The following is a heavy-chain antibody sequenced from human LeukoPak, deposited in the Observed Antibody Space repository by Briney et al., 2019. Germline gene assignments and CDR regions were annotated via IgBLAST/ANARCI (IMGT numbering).Heavy chain of an antibody. CDR2: IYTSGST. V-gene: IGHV4-4*07. D-gene: IGHD6-6*01. CDR1: GGSISGYY. J-gene: IGHJ4*02. CDR3: ARGGPTSSIAARLGFDY. Sequence: SETLSLTCKVSGGSISGYYWGWIRQPPGKGLEWIGRIYTSGSTNYNPSLKSRVTMSVNTSKNQFSLKLSSVTAADTAVYYCARGGPTSSIAARLGFDYWGQGTLVTVSS.